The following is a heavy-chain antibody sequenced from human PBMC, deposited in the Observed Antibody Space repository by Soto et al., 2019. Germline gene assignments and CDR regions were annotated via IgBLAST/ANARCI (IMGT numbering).Heavy chain of an antibody. CDR2: IIPIFGTA. CDR3: ARGTIYGSGSYSYMGPDY. CDR1: GGTFSSYA. V-gene: IGHV1-69*13. D-gene: IGHD3-10*01. Sequence: SVKVSFKASGGTFSSYAISWVRQAPGQGLEWMGGIIPIFGTANYAQKFQGRVTITADESTSTAYMELSSLRSEDTAVYYCARGTIYGSGSYSYMGPDYWGQGTLVTVSS. J-gene: IGHJ4*02.